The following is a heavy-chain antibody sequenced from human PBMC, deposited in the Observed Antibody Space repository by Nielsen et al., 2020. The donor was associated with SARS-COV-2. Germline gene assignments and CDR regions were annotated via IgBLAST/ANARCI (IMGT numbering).Heavy chain of an antibody. CDR2: IFSNDEK. D-gene: IGHD3-22*01. J-gene: IGHJ3*02. CDR1: GFSLTNARMG. V-gene: IGHV2-26*01. CDR3: ARGDASSGYFIFDI. Sequence: SGPTLVKPTETLTLTCTVSGFSLTNARMGVSWIRQPPGKAPEWLAHIFSNDEKSYSTSLKSRLTISKDTSKSQVVLTMTNMDPVDTATYYCARGDASSGYFIFDIWGHGTMVTVSS.